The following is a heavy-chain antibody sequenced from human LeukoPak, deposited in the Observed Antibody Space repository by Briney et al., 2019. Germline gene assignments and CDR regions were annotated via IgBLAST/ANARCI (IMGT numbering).Heavy chain of an antibody. Sequence: GGSLRLSCAASGFSFSSFFMHWVRQAPGKGLEYVSGISANGGRTYYANSVKGRFTISRDNSKNTLYLHLGSLRPEDMAVYYCARGARFITVAGTSLSFDPWGQGILVIVSS. CDR1: GFSFSSFF. CDR2: ISANGGRT. V-gene: IGHV3-64*01. CDR3: ARGARFITVAGTSLSFDP. D-gene: IGHD6-19*01. J-gene: IGHJ5*02.